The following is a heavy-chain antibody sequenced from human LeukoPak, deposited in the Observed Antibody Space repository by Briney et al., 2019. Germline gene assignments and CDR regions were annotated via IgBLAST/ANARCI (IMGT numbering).Heavy chain of an antibody. J-gene: IGHJ4*02. Sequence: PSETLSLTCTVSGGSVSGYYWSWIRQPPGKGLEWIGYIYYNGNTNYNPSLKSRVTISLDTSNHLSLKLTSVTTADTAVYYCVRTNRPVDTAILFDYWGQGILVTVSS. CDR3: VRTNRPVDTAILFDY. D-gene: IGHD5-18*01. CDR2: IYYNGNT. CDR1: GGSVSGYY. V-gene: IGHV4-59*02.